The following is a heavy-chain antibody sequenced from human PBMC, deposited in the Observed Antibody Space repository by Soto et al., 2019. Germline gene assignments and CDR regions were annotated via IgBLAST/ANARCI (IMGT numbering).Heavy chain of an antibody. D-gene: IGHD6-6*01. V-gene: IGHV4-4*02. Sequence: PWGTLSLTCAVSDGSISSSNWWCGVRQPAGKGVEWIVEIYHSGSTNYNPSLKSRVTISVDKSKNKFSLKLSSVTAADTAVYYCAIEGSSSSGLQIDVWGQRTLVTVSS. CDR3: AIEGSSSSGLQIDV. J-gene: IGHJ4*02. CDR1: DGSISSSNW. CDR2: IYHSGST.